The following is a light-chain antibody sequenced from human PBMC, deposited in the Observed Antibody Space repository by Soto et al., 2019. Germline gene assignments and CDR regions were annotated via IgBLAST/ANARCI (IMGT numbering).Light chain of an antibody. V-gene: IGKV3-15*01. J-gene: IGKJ5*01. CDR2: GAY. Sequence: EIVMTQSPATLSVSPGERATLSCRASQSVSSNLAWYQQKPGQAPRLLIYGAYTRATGIQARFSGSGSGTEFTLTIRSLEPEDFAVYYCKQRSNWPITFGQGTRLEIK. CDR3: KQRSNWPIT. CDR1: QSVSSN.